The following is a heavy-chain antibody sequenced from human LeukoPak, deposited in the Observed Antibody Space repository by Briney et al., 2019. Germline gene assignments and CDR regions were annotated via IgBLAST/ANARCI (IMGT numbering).Heavy chain of an antibody. V-gene: IGHV3-23*01. D-gene: IGHD1-26*01. J-gene: IGHJ3*02. CDR1: GFTFSSYA. CDR2: ISGSGGST. Sequence: PGGSLRLSCAASGFTFSSYAMSWVRQAPGKGLEWVSAISGSGGSTYYADSVKGRFTISRDNSKNTLYPQMNSLRAEDTAVYYCAKDTIRGSQRFRGAFDIWGQGTMVTVSS. CDR3: AKDTIRGSQRFRGAFDI.